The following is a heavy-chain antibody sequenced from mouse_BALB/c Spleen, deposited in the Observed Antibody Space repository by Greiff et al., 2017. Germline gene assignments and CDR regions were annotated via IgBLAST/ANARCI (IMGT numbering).Heavy chain of an antibody. CDR3: ARGGWLLLYYFDY. D-gene: IGHD2-3*01. Sequence: VKLQQSGAELAKPGASVKMSCKASGYTFTSYWMHWVKQRPGQGLEWIGYINPSTGYTEYNQKFKDKATLTADKSSSTAYMQLSSLTSEDSAVYDCARGGWLLLYYFDYWGQGTTLTVSA. V-gene: IGHV1-7*01. CDR1: GYTFTSYW. CDR2: INPSTGYT. J-gene: IGHJ2*01.